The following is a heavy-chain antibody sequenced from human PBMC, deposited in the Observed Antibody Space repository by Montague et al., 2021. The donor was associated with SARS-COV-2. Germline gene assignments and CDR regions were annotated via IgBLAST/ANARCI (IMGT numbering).Heavy chain of an antibody. J-gene: IGHJ4*02. CDR1: GDSISTDNW. V-gene: IGHV4-4*02. D-gene: IGHD1-26*01. CDR2: IYQTGST. CDR3: ARKGGGRPDLAY. Sequence: SETLSLTCGVSGDSISTDNWRTWVRLPPGKGLEWGGEIYQTGSTKYKPSLKSQVSMSVDKSWTQVSLRLTSVTAADTDIYYCARKGGGRPDLAYWGQGTLVTVSS.